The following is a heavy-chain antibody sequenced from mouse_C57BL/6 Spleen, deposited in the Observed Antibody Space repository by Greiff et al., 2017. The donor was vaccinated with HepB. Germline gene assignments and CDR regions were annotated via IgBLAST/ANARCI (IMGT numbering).Heavy chain of an antibody. D-gene: IGHD2-3*01. Sequence: VQLVESGPGLVQPSQSLSITCTVSGFSLTSYGVHWVRQSPGKGLEWLGVIWSGGSTDYNAAFISRLSISKDNSKSQVFFKMNSLQADDTAIYYCARNWRYDGYYDAMDYWGQGTSVTVSS. CDR1: GFSLTSYG. J-gene: IGHJ4*01. CDR3: ARNWRYDGYYDAMDY. CDR2: IWSGGST. V-gene: IGHV2-2*01.